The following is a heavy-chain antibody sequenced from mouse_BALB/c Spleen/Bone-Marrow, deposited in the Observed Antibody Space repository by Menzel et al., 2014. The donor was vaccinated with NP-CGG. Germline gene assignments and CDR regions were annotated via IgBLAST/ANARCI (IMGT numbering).Heavy chain of an antibody. CDR1: GFTLSGYN. V-gene: IGHV5-6-4*01. CDR2: ISSGGSYT. Sequence: EVKLMESGGGLVKPGGSLKLSCAASGFTLSGYNMSWVRQTPEKRLEWVATISSGGSYTYYLDSVKGRFTISRDNAENTLYLQMSSLKSEDTAMYYCAKLLRQRKYFDVWGAGATVAVSS. CDR3: AKLLRQRKYFDV. J-gene: IGHJ1*01. D-gene: IGHD1-1*01.